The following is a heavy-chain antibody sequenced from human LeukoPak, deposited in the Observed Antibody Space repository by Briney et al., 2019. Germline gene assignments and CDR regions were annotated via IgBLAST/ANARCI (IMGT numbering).Heavy chain of an antibody. J-gene: IGHJ3*02. V-gene: IGHV1-24*01. CDR3: ATMTGYCSSTSCYAFDI. Sequence: ASVKVSCKVSGYTLTELSMHWVRQAPGKGLEWMGGFDPEDGETIYAQKFQGRVTMTEDTSTDTAYMELSSLRSEDTAVYYCATMTGYCSSTSCYAFDIWGQGTMVTVSS. CDR1: GYTLTELS. CDR2: FDPEDGET. D-gene: IGHD2-2*01.